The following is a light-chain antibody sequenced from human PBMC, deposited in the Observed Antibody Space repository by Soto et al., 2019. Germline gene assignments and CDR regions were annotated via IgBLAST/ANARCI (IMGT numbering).Light chain of an antibody. CDR3: QNYYSSPPP. Sequence: DSVMTQSPDSLTVSLGERATINCKSSQSILSSSNNKNYLVWYQQKPGQPPKVLINWASTRESGVPDRFSGSGSGADFTLTISSLQAEDVSVYSCQNYYSSPPPFAVVTEVDIX. V-gene: IGKV4-1*01. J-gene: IGKJ4*02. CDR1: QSILSSSNNKNY. CDR2: WAS.